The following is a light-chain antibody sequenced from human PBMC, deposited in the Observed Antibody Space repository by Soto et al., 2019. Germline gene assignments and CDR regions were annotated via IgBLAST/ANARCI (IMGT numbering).Light chain of an antibody. CDR2: DNN. V-gene: IGLV1-51*01. J-gene: IGLJ2*01. CDR1: SSNIGNSR. Sequence: QSVLTQPPSVSAAPGQSVTISCSGSSSNIGNSRVSWYQQLPGAAPKLLIYDNNKRPSVIPDRFSGSKSGTSATLGITGLQTGDEAVYYCGAWDSSLTAGVFGAGTKLTVL. CDR3: GAWDSSLTAGV.